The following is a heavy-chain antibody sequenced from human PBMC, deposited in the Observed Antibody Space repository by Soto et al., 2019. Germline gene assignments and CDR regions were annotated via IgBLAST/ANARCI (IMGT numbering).Heavy chain of an antibody. CDR1: GFTFSSFA. CDR2: ISGSGGST. J-gene: IGHJ4*02. Sequence: GGSLRLSCAASGFTFSSFAMSWVRQAPGKGPEWVSAISGSGGSTYYADSVKGRFTIPRDNSKNTLYLQMNSLRAEDTAVYYCAKGYRYSSSSKHFDSWGQGAPVTFSS. D-gene: IGHD6-6*01. V-gene: IGHV3-23*01. CDR3: AKGYRYSSSSKHFDS.